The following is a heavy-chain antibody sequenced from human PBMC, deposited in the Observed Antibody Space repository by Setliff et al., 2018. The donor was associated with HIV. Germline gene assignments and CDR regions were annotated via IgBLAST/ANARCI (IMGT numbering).Heavy chain of an antibody. J-gene: IGHJ4*02. Sequence: SETLSLTCTVSGGSISSSSYYWGWIRQPPGKGLEWIGSIYYSGSTYYNPSLRSRVTISVDTSKNQFSLKLSTVTAADTAVYYCARLPSGYHDDSSDYYGYFFDYWGQGTLVTVSS. CDR1: GGSISSSSYY. V-gene: IGHV4-39*07. D-gene: IGHD3-22*01. CDR3: ARLPSGYHDDSSDYYGYFFDY. CDR2: IYYSGST.